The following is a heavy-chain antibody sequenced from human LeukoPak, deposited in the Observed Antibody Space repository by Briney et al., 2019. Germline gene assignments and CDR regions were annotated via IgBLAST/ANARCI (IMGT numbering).Heavy chain of an antibody. J-gene: IGHJ4*02. V-gene: IGHV1-18*01. D-gene: IGHD6-19*01. Sequence: GASVKVSCKASGYTFTSYGISWVRQAPGQGLEWMGWISAYNGNTNYAQKLQGRVTMTTDTSTSTAYMELRSLRSDDTAVYYCARDTEPGIAVAGTSCWGQGTLVTVSS. CDR3: ARDTEPGIAVAGTSC. CDR1: GYTFTSYG. CDR2: ISAYNGNT.